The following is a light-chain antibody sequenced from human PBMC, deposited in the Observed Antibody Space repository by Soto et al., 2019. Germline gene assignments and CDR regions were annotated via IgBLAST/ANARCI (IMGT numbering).Light chain of an antibody. CDR1: QSVRGK. V-gene: IGKV3-11*01. CDR2: DAS. CDR3: QQRDNWPPT. J-gene: IGKJ2*01. Sequence: EIVLTQSPASLSLSPGERVTLFCGASQSVRGKLVWYQQKPGQVPRLLIYDASNRATGIPPRFSGSGSGTDFSLTISSLCPEDFAIYYFQQRDNWPPTFGQRTKLEIK.